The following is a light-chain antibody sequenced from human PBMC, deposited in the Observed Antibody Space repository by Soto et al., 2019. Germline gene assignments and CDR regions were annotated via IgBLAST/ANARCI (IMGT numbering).Light chain of an antibody. CDR2: GNS. CDR1: SSNIGAGYD. CDR3: QSYDSSLSGYV. Sequence: QSVRTRPPSVSGAPGQRVTISCTGSSSNIGAGYDVHWYQQLPGTAPKVLIYGNSNRPSGVPDRFSGSKSGTSASLAITGLQAEDEADYYCQSYDSSLSGYVFGSGTKVTVL. V-gene: IGLV1-40*01. J-gene: IGLJ1*01.